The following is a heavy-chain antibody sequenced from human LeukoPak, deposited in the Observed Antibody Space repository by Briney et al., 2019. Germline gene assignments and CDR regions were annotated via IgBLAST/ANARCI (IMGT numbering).Heavy chain of an antibody. J-gene: IGHJ4*03. V-gene: IGHV3-23*01. Sequence: GGSLRLSCAASGFTFSNYAMSWVRQAPGKGLDWASEISDSGGTTYYADSVKGRFSISRDNSKNTLYLQMNSLRAEDTALYYCAKAGGCGGGSCFDDWGQGTLVTVSS. CDR2: ISDSGGTT. D-gene: IGHD2-21*01. CDR1: GFTFSNYA. CDR3: AKAGGCGGGSCFDD.